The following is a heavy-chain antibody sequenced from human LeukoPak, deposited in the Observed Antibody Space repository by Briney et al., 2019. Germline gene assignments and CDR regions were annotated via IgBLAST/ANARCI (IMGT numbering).Heavy chain of an antibody. CDR3: AKDLSSSSSVVVVAAKRDY. V-gene: IGHV3-23*01. D-gene: IGHD2-15*01. Sequence: GGSLRLSCAASGFTFSSYAMSWVRQAPGKGLEWVSAISGSGGSTYYADSVKGRFTISRDNSKNTLYLQMNSLRAEDTAVYYCAKDLSSSSSVVVVAAKRDYWGQGTLVTVSS. CDR2: ISGSGGST. J-gene: IGHJ4*02. CDR1: GFTFSSYA.